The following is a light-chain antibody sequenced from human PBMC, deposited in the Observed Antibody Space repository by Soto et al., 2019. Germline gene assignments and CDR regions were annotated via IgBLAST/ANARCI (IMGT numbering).Light chain of an antibody. CDR1: QGISSH. J-gene: IGKJ4*01. CDR3: QQYYSYPLT. Sequence: AIRMTQSPSSFSASTGDRVTITCRASQGISSHLGWYQQKPGKAPKLLIYAASTLQSGVPSRFSGSGSGTDYTLTISCLQSEDFASYYCQQYYSYPLTFGGGTKLEIK. CDR2: AAS. V-gene: IGKV1-8*01.